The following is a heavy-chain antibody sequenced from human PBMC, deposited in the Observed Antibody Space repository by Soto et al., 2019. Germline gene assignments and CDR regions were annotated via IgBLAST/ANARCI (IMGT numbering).Heavy chain of an antibody. CDR3: AKGPIFGVENIYDY. Sequence: EVQLLESGGGLLQPGGSLRLSCAASGFTFSSYAMSWVRQAPGKGLEWVSGMSGNGGSAYYADSGKGGFTISRDNAKKTLYLQMNSLRAEDTAVYYCAKGPIFGVENIYDYWGQGTLVTVSS. D-gene: IGHD3-3*01. V-gene: IGHV3-23*01. CDR1: GFTFSSYA. J-gene: IGHJ4*02. CDR2: MSGNGGSA.